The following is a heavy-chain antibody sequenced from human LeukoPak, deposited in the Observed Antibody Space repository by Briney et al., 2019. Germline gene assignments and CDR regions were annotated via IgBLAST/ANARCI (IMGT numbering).Heavy chain of an antibody. CDR3: ARTGYGSGSYLNWFDP. D-gene: IGHD3-10*01. V-gene: IGHV1-2*02. Sequence: GASVKVSCKGSGYTFNSHGITWVRRAPGQGLEWMGWINPNSGGTNYAQKFQGRVTMTRDTSISTAYMELSRLRSDDTAVYYCARTGYGSGSYLNWFDPWGQGTLVTVSS. CDR2: INPNSGGT. J-gene: IGHJ5*02. CDR1: GYTFNSHG.